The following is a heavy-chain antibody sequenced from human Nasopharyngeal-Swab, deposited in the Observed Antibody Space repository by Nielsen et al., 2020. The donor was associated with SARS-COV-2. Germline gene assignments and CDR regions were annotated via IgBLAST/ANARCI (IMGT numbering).Heavy chain of an antibody. CDR1: GFSLSTARMG. V-gene: IGHV2-26*01. Sequence: SGPTLVKPTETLTLTCTVSGFSLSTARMGVSWIRQPPGKALEWLAHIFSNDEKSYSTSLKSRLTISKDTSKSQVVLTMTNMDPVDTATYYCARVRGSGWYWWFDPWGQGTLVTASS. CDR3: ARVRGSGWYWWFDP. J-gene: IGHJ5*02. CDR2: IFSNDEK. D-gene: IGHD6-19*01.